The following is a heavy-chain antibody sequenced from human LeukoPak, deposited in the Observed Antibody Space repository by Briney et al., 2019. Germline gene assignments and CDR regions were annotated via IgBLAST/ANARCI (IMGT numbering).Heavy chain of an antibody. D-gene: IGHD1-26*01. CDR3: AKDGGSYYSGEIDY. J-gene: IGHJ4*02. CDR2: ISASGGST. CDR1: GFTVSSNY. V-gene: IGHV3-23*01. Sequence: GGSLRLSCAASGFTVSSNYMSWVRQAPGKGLEWVSGISASGGSTYYADSVRGRFTISRDNSKNTLYLQMNSLRAEDTAVYYCAKDGGSYYSGEIDYWGQGTLVTVSS.